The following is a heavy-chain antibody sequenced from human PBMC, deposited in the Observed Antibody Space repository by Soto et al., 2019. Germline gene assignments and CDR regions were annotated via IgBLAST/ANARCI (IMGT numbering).Heavy chain of an antibody. CDR2: INHSGST. V-gene: IGHV4-34*01. D-gene: IGHD3-10*01. CDR3: ARGWWHGSGSYQFDY. Sequence: QVQLQQWGAGLLKPSETLSLTCAVYGGSFSGYYWSWIRQPPGKGLEWIGEINHSGSTNYNPSPKSRVTISVDTSKNQFSLKLSSVTAADTAVYYCARGWWHGSGSYQFDYWGQGTLVTVSS. J-gene: IGHJ4*02. CDR1: GGSFSGYY.